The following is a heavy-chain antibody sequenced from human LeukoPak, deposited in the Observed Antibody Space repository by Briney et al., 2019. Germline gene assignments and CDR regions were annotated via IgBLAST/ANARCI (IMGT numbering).Heavy chain of an antibody. CDR2: INPDGTTT. D-gene: IGHD4-17*01. J-gene: IGHJ4*02. V-gene: IGHV3-74*01. CDR1: GFTFSSYW. CDR3: VRIATVTTPDY. Sequence: GGSLRFSCAASGFTFSSYWMHWVRQPLGKGLVWVSRINPDGTTTNYADSVKGRFTISRDNAKNTLYLQMNSLTVEDTALYYCVRIATVTTPDYWGQGTLVTVSS.